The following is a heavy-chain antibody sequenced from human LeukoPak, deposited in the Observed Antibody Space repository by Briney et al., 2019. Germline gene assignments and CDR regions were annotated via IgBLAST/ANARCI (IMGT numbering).Heavy chain of an antibody. CDR3: ARVRGVDTAMKAFDI. D-gene: IGHD5-18*01. J-gene: IGHJ3*02. CDR1: GYTFTGYY. CDR2: IISIFGTA. V-gene: IGHV1-69*13. Sequence: GASVEVSCKASGYTFTGYYMHWVRQAPGQGLEWMGGIISIFGTANYAQKFQGRVTITADESTSTAYMELSSLRSEDTAVYYCARVRGVDTAMKAFDIWGQGTMVTVSS.